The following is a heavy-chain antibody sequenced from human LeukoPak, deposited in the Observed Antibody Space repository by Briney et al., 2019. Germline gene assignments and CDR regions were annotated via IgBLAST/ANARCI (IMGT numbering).Heavy chain of an antibody. V-gene: IGHV3-48*01. CDR1: GFTFSGFS. J-gene: IGHJ4*02. Sequence: GGSLRLSCAASGFTFSGFSMSWVRQAPGKGLEWVSSISSSISSIYYADSVKGRFTISRDNAKNSLYLQMNSLRAEDTAVYYCARGYSSSSSGYGYWGQGTLVTVSS. CDR3: ARGYSSSSSGYGY. CDR2: ISSSISSI. D-gene: IGHD6-6*01.